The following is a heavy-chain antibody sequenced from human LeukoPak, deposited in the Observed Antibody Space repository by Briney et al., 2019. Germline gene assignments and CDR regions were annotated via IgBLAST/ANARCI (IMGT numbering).Heavy chain of an antibody. CDR3: ARDRSYYYDGGSFDY. Sequence: KASETLSLTCTVSGGSITDNFRSWIRQPPGKGLEWIGYIYYSGTTNYNPSLKSRVTISVDTSKNQFSLKLRSVTAADTAVYYCARDRSYYYDGGSFDYWGQGTLVTVSS. J-gene: IGHJ4*02. D-gene: IGHD3-10*02. V-gene: IGHV4-59*01. CDR1: GGSITDNF. CDR2: IYYSGTT.